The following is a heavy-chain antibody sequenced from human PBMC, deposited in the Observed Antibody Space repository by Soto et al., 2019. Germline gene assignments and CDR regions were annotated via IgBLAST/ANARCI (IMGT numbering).Heavy chain of an antibody. D-gene: IGHD6-19*01. CDR3: ARNIAVTGKNKGGWFDP. Sequence: PSETLSLTCTVSGGSISSSSYYWGWIRQPPGKWLEWIGSIYYSGSTYYNPSLKSRVTISVDTSKNQFSLKLSSVTAADTAVYYCARNIAVTGKNKGGWFDPWGQGTLVTVSS. CDR2: IYYSGST. V-gene: IGHV4-39*01. CDR1: GGSISSSSYY. J-gene: IGHJ5*02.